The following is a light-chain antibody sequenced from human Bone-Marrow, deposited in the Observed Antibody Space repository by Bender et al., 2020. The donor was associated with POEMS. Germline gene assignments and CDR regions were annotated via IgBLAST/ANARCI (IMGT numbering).Light chain of an antibody. V-gene: IGLV3-21*03. J-gene: IGLJ2*01. Sequence: SYELTQPPAVSVAPGKTASIICGGDKIGTKSVHWYHQKPGQAPVLVVYDDSDRPSGIPERFSGSNSGNTATLTITRVEAGDEADYYCQVWDGSSDVVFGGGTKLTVL. CDR2: DDS. CDR3: QVWDGSSDVV. CDR1: KIGTKS.